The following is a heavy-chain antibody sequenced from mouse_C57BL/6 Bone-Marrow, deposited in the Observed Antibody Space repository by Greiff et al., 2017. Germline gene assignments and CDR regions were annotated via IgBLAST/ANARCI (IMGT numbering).Heavy chain of an antibody. CDR3: ARGAREAMDY. J-gene: IGHJ4*01. CDR2: IDPSDSYT. V-gene: IGHV1-59*01. CDR1: GYTFTSYW. D-gene: IGHD3-3*01. Sequence: QVQLQQPGAELVRPGTSVKLSCKASGYTFTSYWMHWVKQRPGQGLEWIGVIDPSDSYTNYNQKFKGKATLTVDTSSSTAYMQLSSLTSEDSAVYYCARGAREAMDYWGQGTSVTVSS.